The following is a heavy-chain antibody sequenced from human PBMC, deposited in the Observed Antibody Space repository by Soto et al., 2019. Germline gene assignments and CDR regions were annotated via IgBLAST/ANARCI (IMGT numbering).Heavy chain of an antibody. CDR2: MYHSGST. Sequence: SETLSLTCAVSGGSISSGGYSWSWIRQPPGKGLEWIAYMYHSGSTYYNPSLRSRVTISVDRSKNQFSLKLISVTAADTAVYYCARGFDSVLYGLDVWGQGTTVTVSS. CDR1: GGSISSGGYS. V-gene: IGHV4-30-2*01. CDR3: ARGFDSVLYGLDV. D-gene: IGHD3-9*01. J-gene: IGHJ6*02.